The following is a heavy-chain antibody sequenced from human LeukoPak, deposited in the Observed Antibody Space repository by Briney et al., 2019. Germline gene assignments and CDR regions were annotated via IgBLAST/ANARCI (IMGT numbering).Heavy chain of an antibody. CDR2: IIPIFGTA. Sequence: ASVKVSCKASGGTFSSYAISWVRQAPGQGLEWMGGIIPIFGTANYAQKFQGRVTITADESTSTAYMELSSLRSEDTAVYYCASAALGYCSSTSCYARPYFDYWGQGTLVTVSS. D-gene: IGHD2-2*01. J-gene: IGHJ4*02. V-gene: IGHV1-69*13. CDR3: ASAALGYCSSTSCYARPYFDY. CDR1: GGTFSSYA.